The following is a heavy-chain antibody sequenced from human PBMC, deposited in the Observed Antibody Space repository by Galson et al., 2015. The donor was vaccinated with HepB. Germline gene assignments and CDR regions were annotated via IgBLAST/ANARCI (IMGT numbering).Heavy chain of an antibody. D-gene: IGHD3-3*01. CDR1: EFTFTDYY. J-gene: IGHJ4*02. CDR2: ISGSGGST. Sequence: SLRLSCAASEFTFTDYYMTWVRQAPGKGLEWVSAISGSGGSTYYADSVKGRFTISRDNSKNTLYLQMNSLRAEDTAVYYCAKVGYDFWSGYPKGYFDYWGQGTLVTVSS. V-gene: IGHV3-23*01. CDR3: AKVGYDFWSGYPKGYFDY.